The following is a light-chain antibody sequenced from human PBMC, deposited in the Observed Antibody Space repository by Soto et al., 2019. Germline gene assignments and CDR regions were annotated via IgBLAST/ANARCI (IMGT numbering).Light chain of an antibody. CDR1: STDVGGYNY. CDR3: SSYTCSSTLV. V-gene: IGLV2-14*01. J-gene: IGLJ1*01. Sequence: QSALTQPASVSGSPGQSITISCTGTSTDVGGYNYVSWYQQHPGKAPKLMISEASNRPSGVSNRFSGSKSGNTASLTISGLQAEYEADYYCSSYTCSSTLVFGTGTKVTVL. CDR2: EAS.